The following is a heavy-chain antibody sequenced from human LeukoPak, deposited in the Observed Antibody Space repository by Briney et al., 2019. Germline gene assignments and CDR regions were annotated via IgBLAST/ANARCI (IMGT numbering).Heavy chain of an antibody. CDR1: GYTFTSYD. Sequence: ASVKVSCKASGYTFTSYDFNWVRQATGQRPEWMGWMSPDSGDTGYAQKFQDRVTMTRNTSISTAYMELSSLRSDDTAVYYCARGPPNWGYDYWGPGALVTVSS. V-gene: IGHV1-8*01. CDR2: MSPDSGDT. CDR3: ARGPPNWGYDY. D-gene: IGHD7-27*01. J-gene: IGHJ4*02.